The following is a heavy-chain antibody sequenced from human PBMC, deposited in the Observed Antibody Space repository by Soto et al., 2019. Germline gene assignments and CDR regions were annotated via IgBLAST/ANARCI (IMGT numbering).Heavy chain of an antibody. J-gene: IGHJ4*02. Sequence: GGSLRLSCAASGFTFSSYSMNWVRQAPGKGLEWVSSISSSSSYIYYADSVKGRFTISRDNAKNSLYLQMNSLRAEDTAVYYCVMGSGGSHRFDYWGQGTLVTVSS. D-gene: IGHD3-10*01. CDR3: VMGSGGSHRFDY. CDR1: GFTFSSYS. CDR2: ISSSSSYI. V-gene: IGHV3-21*01.